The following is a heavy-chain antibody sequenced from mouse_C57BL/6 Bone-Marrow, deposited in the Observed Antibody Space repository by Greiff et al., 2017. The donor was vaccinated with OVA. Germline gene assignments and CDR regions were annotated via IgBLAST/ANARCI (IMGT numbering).Heavy chain of an antibody. D-gene: IGHD2-3*01. J-gene: IGHJ3*01. CDR2: IFPGSGST. Sequence: QVQLKQSGPELVKPGASVKISCKASGYTFTDYYINWVKQRPGQGLEWIGWIFPGSGSTYYNEQFKGKATLTVDKSSSTAYMLLSSLTSDDSAVYFCARLGPYDGYPAWFAYWGQGTLVTVSA. CDR1: GYTFTDYY. CDR3: ARLGPYDGYPAWFAY. V-gene: IGHV1-75*01.